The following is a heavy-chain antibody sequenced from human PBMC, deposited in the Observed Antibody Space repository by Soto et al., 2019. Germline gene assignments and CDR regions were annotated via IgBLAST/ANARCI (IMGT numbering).Heavy chain of an antibody. CDR2: FEPEDGET. Sequence: ASVKVSCKVSGYALTELSMHWVRQAPGKGLEWMGGFEPEDGETIYAQKFQGRVTMTEDTSTDTAYMELSSLRSEDTAVYYCETVMAAAGPTDYFDYSGQGTLVTVSS. J-gene: IGHJ4*02. CDR3: ETVMAAAGPTDYFDY. V-gene: IGHV1-24*01. CDR1: GYALTELS. D-gene: IGHD6-13*01.